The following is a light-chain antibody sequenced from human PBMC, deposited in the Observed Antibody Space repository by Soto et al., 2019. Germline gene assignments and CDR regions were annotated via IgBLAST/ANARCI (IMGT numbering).Light chain of an antibody. Sequence: DIVMTQSPDSLAVSLGERATINCKSSQSVLYSSNNKNYLAWYQQKPGQPPKLLIYWASTRESGVPDRFSGSGSGTECTLTISSLQAEDVAVYYCQQYYSTPQTFGQGTKLEIE. CDR1: QSVLYSSNNKNY. V-gene: IGKV4-1*01. J-gene: IGKJ2*01. CDR2: WAS. CDR3: QQYYSTPQT.